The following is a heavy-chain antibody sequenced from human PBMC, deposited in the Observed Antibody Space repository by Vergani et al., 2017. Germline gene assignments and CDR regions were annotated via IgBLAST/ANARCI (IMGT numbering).Heavy chain of an antibody. V-gene: IGHV4-59*01. CDR3: GRVADFYGLGSRLLDL. J-gene: IGHJ5*02. CDR1: GGSMSGYH. CDR2: MYHSGST. D-gene: IGHD3-10*01. Sequence: QVRLQESGPGLVKPSETLSLTCSVSGGSMSGYHWSWIRQPPGKELEWIGYMYHSGSTNYNPSLETRVTISGDTSKNQFSLKLNSVTAADTAGYYCGRVADFYGLGSRLLDLWGQGILVTVSS.